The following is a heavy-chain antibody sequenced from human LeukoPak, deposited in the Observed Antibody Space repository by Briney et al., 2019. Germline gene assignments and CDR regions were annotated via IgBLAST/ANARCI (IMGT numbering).Heavy chain of an antibody. CDR3: GGVAQDCGGDRYYFDY. CDR1: GGSISSYY. Sequence: SSETLSLTCTVSGGSISSYYWSWIRQPPGKGLEWIGYIYYSGSTNYNPSLKSRVTISVDTSKNQFSLNLTSVTAADTAVYYCGGVAQDCGGDRYYFDYWGEGTLVTVSS. V-gene: IGHV4-59*13. CDR2: IYYSGST. D-gene: IGHD2-21*02. J-gene: IGHJ4*02.